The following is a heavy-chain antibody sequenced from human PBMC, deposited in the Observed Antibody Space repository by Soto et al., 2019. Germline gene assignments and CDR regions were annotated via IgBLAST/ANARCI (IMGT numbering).Heavy chain of an antibody. CDR2: ISGGGGST. J-gene: IGHJ4*02. V-gene: IGHV3-23*01. D-gene: IGHD3-22*01. CDR1: GFTFSSYA. Sequence: GGSLRLSCAASGFTFSSYAMGWVRQAPGKGLEWVSAISGGGGSTYYADSVKGRFTISRDNSKNTLYLQMNSLRAEDTAVYYCAKQVGPMSSGYYPIFPDYWGQGTLVTVSS. CDR3: AKQVGPMSSGYYPIFPDY.